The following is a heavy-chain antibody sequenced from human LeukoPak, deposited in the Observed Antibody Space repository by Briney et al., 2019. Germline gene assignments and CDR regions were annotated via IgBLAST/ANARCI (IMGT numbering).Heavy chain of an antibody. CDR2: IRHDGAYK. CDR3: AKEKVSEIGYHDY. Sequence: PGGSLTLSCVASGFAFNTYGMHWVRQAPGEGLEWVASIRHDGAYKYYADSVKGRFTISRDNSKNMVYLQMNRPRVEDTAVYYCAKEKVSEIGYHDYWGQGILVAVSS. V-gene: IGHV3-30*02. D-gene: IGHD5-18*01. CDR1: GFAFNTYG. J-gene: IGHJ4*02.